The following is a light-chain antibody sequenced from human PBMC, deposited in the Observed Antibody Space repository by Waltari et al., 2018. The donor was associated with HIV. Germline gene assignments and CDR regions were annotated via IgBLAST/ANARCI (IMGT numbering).Light chain of an antibody. Sequence: EIVSTQSPGTLSLSPGERATLSCRASQSLSNTYLAWYQQRPGQAPRLLIFGASGRATGIPDRFSGSGSGTDFTLTISRLEPEDFAVYHCQQYDSSPLTFGGGTKVEIK. J-gene: IGKJ4*01. CDR1: QSLSNTY. CDR3: QQYDSSPLT. V-gene: IGKV3-20*01. CDR2: GAS.